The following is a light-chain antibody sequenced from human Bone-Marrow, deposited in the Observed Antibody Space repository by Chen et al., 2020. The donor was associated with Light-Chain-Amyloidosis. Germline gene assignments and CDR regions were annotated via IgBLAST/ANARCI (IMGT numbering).Light chain of an antibody. CDR3: QHYNNWPPST. Sequence: EIVLTQSPATLSLSPGERATLSCGASQSVSSSYLAWYQQKPGLAPRLLIYGTSTRATGIPARFRGSESGTEFNLTISSLQSEDFAVYYCQHYNNWPPSTFGQGTRLEMK. V-gene: IGKV3-15*01. J-gene: IGKJ5*01. CDR1: QSVSSSY. CDR2: GTS.